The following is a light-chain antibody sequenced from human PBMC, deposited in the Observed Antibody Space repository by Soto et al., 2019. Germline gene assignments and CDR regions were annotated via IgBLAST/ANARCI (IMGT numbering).Light chain of an antibody. CDR3: QQYGHSPQT. CDR1: QSVTSSY. V-gene: IGKV3-20*01. Sequence: EIVLTQSPGTLSLSPGERATLSCRASQSVTSSYLAWYQQKPRQAPRLLIYLASIRATGIPDRFSGSGSGTDFTLIISRLEPEDFAVYYCQQYGHSPQTFGQGTKVEIK. CDR2: LAS. J-gene: IGKJ1*01.